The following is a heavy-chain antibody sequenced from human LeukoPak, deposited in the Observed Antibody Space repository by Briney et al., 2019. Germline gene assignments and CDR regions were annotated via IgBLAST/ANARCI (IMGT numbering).Heavy chain of an antibody. D-gene: IGHD2-2*01. V-gene: IGHV4-61*02. CDR2: IYTSGST. CDR1: GGSISSGSYY. Sequence: SQTLSLTCTVSGGSISSGSYYWSWIRQPAGKGLEWIGRIYTSGSTNYNPSLKSRVTISVDTSKNQFSLKLSSVTAADTAVYYCARSEVVPAYYYGMDVWGQGTTVAVSS. J-gene: IGHJ6*02. CDR3: ARSEVVPAYYYGMDV.